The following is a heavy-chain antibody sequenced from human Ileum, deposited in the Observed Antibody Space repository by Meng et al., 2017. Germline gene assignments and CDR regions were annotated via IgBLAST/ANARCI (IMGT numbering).Heavy chain of an antibody. CDR2: TSTYNSNR. Sequence: QVHLVQSGPEVSKPGASVKVSCKDSGYSFTNYGINWVRQAPGKGLEWMGWTSTYNSNRNYAQSLQGRVTMTTDTSTTTAYMELRSLTFDDTAVYYCARGRHCSSTTCYLSDSWGQGTLVTVSS. V-gene: IGHV1-18*01. CDR1: GYSFTNYG. D-gene: IGHD2-2*01. J-gene: IGHJ4*02. CDR3: ARGRHCSSTTCYLSDS.